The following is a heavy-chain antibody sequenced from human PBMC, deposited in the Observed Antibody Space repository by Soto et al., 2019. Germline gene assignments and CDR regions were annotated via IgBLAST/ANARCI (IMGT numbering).Heavy chain of an antibody. D-gene: IGHD6-19*01. V-gene: IGHV1-69*01. CDR2: IIPIFGTA. Sequence: QVQLVQSGAEVKKPGSSVKVSCKASGGIFSSYAISWVRQAPGQGLEWMGGIIPIFGTANYAQKFQGRVTITADESTSTAYMELSSLRSEDTAVYYCARDEQWLGYYYYYGMDVWGQGTTVTVSS. CDR1: GGIFSSYA. CDR3: ARDEQWLGYYYYYGMDV. J-gene: IGHJ6*02.